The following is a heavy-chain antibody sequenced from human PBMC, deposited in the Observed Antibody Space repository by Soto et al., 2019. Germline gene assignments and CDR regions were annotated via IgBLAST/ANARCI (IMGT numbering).Heavy chain of an antibody. Sequence: QVQLVQSGAEVKKPGSSVKVSCKASGGTFSSYAISWVRQAPGQGLEWMGGIIPIFGTANYAQKFQGRVTITADDSATTAYMELSSLRSEDTAVYYRARESRYCSGGSCYFLPGIDYWGQGTLVTVSS. CDR2: IIPIFGTA. D-gene: IGHD2-15*01. CDR1: GGTFSSYA. CDR3: ARESRYCSGGSCYFLPGIDY. V-gene: IGHV1-69*12. J-gene: IGHJ4*02.